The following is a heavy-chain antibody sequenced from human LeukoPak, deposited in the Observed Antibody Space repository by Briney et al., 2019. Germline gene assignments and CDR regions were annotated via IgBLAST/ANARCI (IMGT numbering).Heavy chain of an antibody. V-gene: IGHV4-39*01. D-gene: IGHD5-12*01. CDR3: ASYSGNNYYGMDV. J-gene: IGHJ6*02. Sequence: WIRQPPGKGLEWIGSIYYSGSTYYNPSLKSRVTISVDTSKNQFSLKLSSVTAADTAVYYCASYSGNNYYGMDVWGQGTTVTVSS. CDR2: IYYSGST.